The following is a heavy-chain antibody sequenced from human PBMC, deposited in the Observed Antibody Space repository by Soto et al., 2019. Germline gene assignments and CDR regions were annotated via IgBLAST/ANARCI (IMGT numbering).Heavy chain of an antibody. CDR1: GFTFSSYS. D-gene: IGHD2-15*01. CDR2: ISSSSSYI. V-gene: IGHV3-21*01. J-gene: IGHJ1*01. Sequence: GGSLRLSXAASGFTFSSYSMNWVRQAPGKGLEWVSSISSSSSYIYYADSVKGRFTISRDNAKNSLYLQMNSLRAEDTAVYYCARDGLVVVAATPAEYFQHWGQGTLVTVSS. CDR3: ARDGLVVVAATPAEYFQH.